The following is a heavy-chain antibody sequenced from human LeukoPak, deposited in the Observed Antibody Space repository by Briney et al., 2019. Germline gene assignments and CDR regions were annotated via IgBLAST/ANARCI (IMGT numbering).Heavy chain of an antibody. CDR2: ISSSGSTI. V-gene: IGHV3-11*01. J-gene: IGHJ6*02. CDR3: ARDLAVAGIKVGYYGMDV. CDR1: GFTFSDYY. Sequence: KSGGSLRLSCAASGFTFSDYYMSWIRQAPGKGLEWVSYISSSGSTIYYADSVKGRFTISRDNAKNSLYLQMNSLRAEDTAVYYGARDLAVAGIKVGYYGMDVWGQGTTVTVSS. D-gene: IGHD6-19*01.